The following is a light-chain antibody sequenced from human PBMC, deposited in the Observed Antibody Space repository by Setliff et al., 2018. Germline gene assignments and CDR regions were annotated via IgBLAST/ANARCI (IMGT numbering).Light chain of an antibody. CDR1: SSDVGGYNY. CDR2: DVS. J-gene: IGLJ1*01. CDR3: NSYTSSSTQV. Sequence: QSALTQPRSVSGSPGQSVTISCTGTSSDVGGYNYVSWYQQHPGKAPKLMIYDVSNRPSGASNRFSGSKSGNTASLTISGLQAEDEADYYCNSYTSSSTQVFGTGTKGTV. V-gene: IGLV2-14*01.